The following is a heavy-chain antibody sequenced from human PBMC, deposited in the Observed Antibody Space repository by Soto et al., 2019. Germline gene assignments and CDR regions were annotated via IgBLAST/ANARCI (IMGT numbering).Heavy chain of an antibody. V-gene: IGHV3-21*01. D-gene: IGHD3-16*01. J-gene: IGHJ4*02. Sequence: GSLRLSCAASGFVFSDFQFNWVRQAPGGGLEWLSSITGTSAFTEYAESIEGRFTISRDNPNKLLFLHMDNLRPEDTAVYYCARDNLAFQGAFDLWGQGTLVTVSS. CDR2: ITGTSAFT. CDR3: ARDNLAFQGAFDL. CDR1: GFVFSDFQ.